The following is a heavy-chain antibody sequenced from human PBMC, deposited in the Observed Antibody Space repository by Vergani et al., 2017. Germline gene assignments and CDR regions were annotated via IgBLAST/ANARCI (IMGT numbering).Heavy chain of an antibody. CDR3: ARDRGMIVLRINYYGMDV. Sequence: QVQLVQSGAEVKKPGASVKVSCKASGYTFASYDINWVRQATGQGLEWMGWMNPNSGNTGYAQKFQGRVTMTRNTSISTAYMELSRLRSDDTAVYYCARDRGMIVLRINYYGMDVWGQGTTVTVSS. V-gene: IGHV1-8*02. D-gene: IGHD3-22*01. CDR2: MNPNSGNT. CDR1: GYTFASYD. J-gene: IGHJ6*02.